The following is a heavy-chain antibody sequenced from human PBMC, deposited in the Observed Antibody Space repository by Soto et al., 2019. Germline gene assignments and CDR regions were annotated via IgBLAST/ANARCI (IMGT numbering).Heavy chain of an antibody. V-gene: IGHV4-31*03. J-gene: IGHJ5*02. Sequence: KPSETLSLTCTVSGRSISSGGYYWSWIRQHQGKGLEWIGYIYYSKSTYYNPSLKSRVTISLDTSKNQFSLKLTSVTVADTAVYYCARSVFPWGQGTLVTVSS. CDR2: IYYSKST. CDR1: GRSISSGGYY. CDR3: ARSVFP.